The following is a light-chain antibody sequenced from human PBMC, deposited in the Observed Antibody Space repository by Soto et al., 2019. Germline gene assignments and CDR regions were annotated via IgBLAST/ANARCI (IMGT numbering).Light chain of an antibody. V-gene: IGLV2-8*01. J-gene: IGLJ1*01. Sequence: QSVLTQPPSASGSPGQSVTISCIGTSSDVGGYNYVSWYQQHPGKAPKLMIYEVSKRPSGVPDRFSGSKSGNMASLTVSGLQTDDEADYYCSSYAGSNNYVFGTGTKVTAL. CDR3: SSYAGSNNYV. CDR2: EVS. CDR1: SSDVGGYNY.